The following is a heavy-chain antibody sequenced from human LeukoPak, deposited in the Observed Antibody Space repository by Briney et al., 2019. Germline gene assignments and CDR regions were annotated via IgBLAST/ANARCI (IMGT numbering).Heavy chain of an antibody. CDR3: AKVSGSSYSRNWFDP. V-gene: IGHV1-2*02. Sequence: GASVKVSCKASGYTFTGYYMHWVRQAPGQGLEWMGWINPNSGGTNYAQKFQGRVTVTRDTSISTAYMELNSLRAEDTAVYYCAKVSGSSYSRNWFDPWGQGTLVTVSS. CDR1: GYTFTGYY. J-gene: IGHJ5*02. D-gene: IGHD3-10*01. CDR2: INPNSGGT.